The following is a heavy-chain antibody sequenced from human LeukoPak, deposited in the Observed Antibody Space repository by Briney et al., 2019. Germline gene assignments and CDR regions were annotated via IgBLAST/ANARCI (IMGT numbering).Heavy chain of an antibody. V-gene: IGHV3-23*01. J-gene: IGHJ4*02. CDR1: GFTFSTYT. CDR2: ISGDGDYT. D-gene: IGHD3-10*01. Sequence: GGSLRLSCVASGFTFSTYTMAWVRQAPGGGLEWVSGISGDGDYTYYADSVKGRFVISRDNSKSTLYLQMNSLRAEDTAIHYCVKDFGRNLGGPGYRGRGTLVTVSS. CDR3: VKDFGRNLGGPGY.